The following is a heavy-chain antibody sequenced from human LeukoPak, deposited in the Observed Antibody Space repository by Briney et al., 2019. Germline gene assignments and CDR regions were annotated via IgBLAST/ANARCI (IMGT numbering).Heavy chain of an antibody. CDR3: AKGYSYGYYYYYGMDV. CDR1: GFTFSSYG. J-gene: IGHJ6*02. CDR2: MSYDGSNK. D-gene: IGHD5-18*01. V-gene: IGHV3-30*18. Sequence: GGSLRLSCAASGFTFSSYGMHWVRQAPGKGLEWVAVMSYDGSNKYYADSVKGRFTISRDNSKNTLYLQMNSLRAEDTAVYYCAKGYSYGYYYYYGMDVWGQGTTVTVSS.